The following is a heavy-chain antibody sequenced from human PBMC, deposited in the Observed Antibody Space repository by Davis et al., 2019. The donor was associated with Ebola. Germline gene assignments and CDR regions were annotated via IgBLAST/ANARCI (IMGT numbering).Heavy chain of an antibody. V-gene: IGHV5-51*01. CDR1: GYSFTSYW. Sequence: GESLKISCKGSGYSFTSYWIGWVRQMPGKGLEWMGIIYPGDSDTRYSPSFQGQVTISADKSISTAYLQWSSLKASDTAMYYCARHASSGSYSPNFDYWGQGTLVTVSS. CDR2: IYPGDSDT. CDR3: ARHASSGSYSPNFDY. J-gene: IGHJ4*02. D-gene: IGHD1-26*01.